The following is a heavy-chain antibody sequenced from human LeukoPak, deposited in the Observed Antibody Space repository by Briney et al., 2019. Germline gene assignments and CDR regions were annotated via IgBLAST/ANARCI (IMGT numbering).Heavy chain of an antibody. D-gene: IGHD3-9*01. CDR1: GFTFSSYD. CDR2: IKQDGSEK. J-gene: IGHJ3*02. CDR3: ARVRTGYYDIQYDAFDI. Sequence: GGSLRLSCAASGFTFSSYDTHWVRQAPGKGLEWVANIKQDGSEKYYVDSVKGRFTISRDNAKNSLYLQMNSLRAEDTAVYYCARVRTGYYDIQYDAFDIWGQGTMVTVSS. V-gene: IGHV3-7*01.